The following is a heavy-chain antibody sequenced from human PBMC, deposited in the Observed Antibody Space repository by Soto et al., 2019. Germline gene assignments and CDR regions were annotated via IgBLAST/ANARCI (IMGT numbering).Heavy chain of an antibody. Sequence: TSETLSLTCTVSGGSISSGDYSWSWVRQSPGKGLEWIGHIYNSGITYYNPSLKSRVVISIDTSRNQFSLRLNSLTAADRAVYYCARGVTVFGLVSRFWFDPWGQGTVVTVSS. D-gene: IGHD3-3*01. CDR3: ARGVTVFGLVSRFWFDP. J-gene: IGHJ5*02. V-gene: IGHV4-30-4*01. CDR1: GGSISSGDYS. CDR2: IYNSGIT.